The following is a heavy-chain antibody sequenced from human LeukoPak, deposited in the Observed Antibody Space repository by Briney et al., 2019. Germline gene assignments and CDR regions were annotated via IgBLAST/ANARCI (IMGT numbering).Heavy chain of an antibody. Sequence: SVKVSCKASGGTFSSYAISWVRQAPGQGLEWMGGIIPIFGRANYAQKFQGRVTITADESTSTAYMELSSLRSEDTAVYYCARALYAVAGTWWFDPWGQGTLVTVSS. D-gene: IGHD6-19*01. CDR3: ARALYAVAGTWWFDP. J-gene: IGHJ5*02. V-gene: IGHV1-69*13. CDR2: IIPIFGRA. CDR1: GGTFSSYA.